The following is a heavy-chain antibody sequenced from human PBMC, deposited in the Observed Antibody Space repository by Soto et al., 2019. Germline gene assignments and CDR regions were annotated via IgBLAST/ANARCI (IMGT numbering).Heavy chain of an antibody. D-gene: IGHD6-19*01. CDR2: INAGNGNT. V-gene: IGHV1-3*01. CDR1: GYTFTGYA. Sequence: GASVKVSCKASGYTFTGYAMHWVRQAPGQRLEWMGWINAGNGNTKYSQKFQGRVTITRDTSASTAYMELSSLRSEDTAVYYCARVVAVHADFVYWGQGTLVTVSS. J-gene: IGHJ4*02. CDR3: ARVVAVHADFVY.